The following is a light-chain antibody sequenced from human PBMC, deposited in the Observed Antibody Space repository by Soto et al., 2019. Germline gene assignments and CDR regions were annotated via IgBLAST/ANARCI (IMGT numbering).Light chain of an antibody. J-gene: IGKJ1*01. CDR2: GAS. V-gene: IGKV3-15*01. CDR1: QSVSSN. Sequence: EIEMTQSPATLSVSPGERATLSCRASQSVSSNLAWYQHKPGQAPRLLVYGASTRASGIPDRFSGSGSGTEFTLSISSLQSEDFAVYYCQQYYNWPRTFGQGTKVEI. CDR3: QQYYNWPRT.